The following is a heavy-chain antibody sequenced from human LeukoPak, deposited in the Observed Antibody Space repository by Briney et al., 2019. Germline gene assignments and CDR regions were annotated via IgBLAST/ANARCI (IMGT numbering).Heavy chain of an antibody. CDR2: IYYSGST. V-gene: IGHV4-61*08. D-gene: IGHD5-24*01. CDR1: GGSVSSGGYT. Sequence: PSETLSPTCTVSGGSVSSGGYTWSWIRQPPGKGLEWIGYIYYSGSTKYNPSLKSRVTISVDTSKNQFSLKLNSVTAADTAVYYCARGGRDAYNWFDPWGQGTLVTVSS. J-gene: IGHJ5*02. CDR3: ARGGRDAYNWFDP.